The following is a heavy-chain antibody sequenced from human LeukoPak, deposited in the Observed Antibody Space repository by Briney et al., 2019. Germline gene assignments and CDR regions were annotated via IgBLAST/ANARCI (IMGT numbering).Heavy chain of an antibody. CDR3: ASSRGYYYYMDV. V-gene: IGHV1-69*13. Sequence: SVKVSCKASGGTFSSYAISWVRQAPGQGLEWMGGIIPIFGTANYAQKFQGRVTITADESTSTAYMELSSLRSEDTAVYYCASSRGYYYYMDVWGKGTTVTVSS. CDR2: IIPIFGTA. CDR1: GGTFSSYA. J-gene: IGHJ6*03.